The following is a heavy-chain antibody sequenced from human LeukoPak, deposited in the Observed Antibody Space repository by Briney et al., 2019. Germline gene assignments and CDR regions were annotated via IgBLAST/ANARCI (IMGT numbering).Heavy chain of an antibody. CDR2: ISGNGGST. CDR1: GFTFSNCA. D-gene: IGHD6-19*01. Sequence: GGSLRLSCGASGFTFSNCAMNWVRQAPGKGLEWVSAISGNGGSTYHADSVKGRFTISRDNSKNTLYLQMKSLRAEDTAVYYCARYLIAVAGLFTDYFDYRGQGTLVTVSS. J-gene: IGHJ4*02. V-gene: IGHV3-23*01. CDR3: ARYLIAVAGLFTDYFDY.